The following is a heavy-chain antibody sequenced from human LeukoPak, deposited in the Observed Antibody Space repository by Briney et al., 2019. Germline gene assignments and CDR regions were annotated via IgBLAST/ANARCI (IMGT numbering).Heavy chain of an antibody. CDR1: GFIFGDHA. V-gene: IGHV3-49*04. Sequence: GGSLRLSCFASGFIFGDHAMSWVRQAPGKGLEWVGFIRSKAYGGTTEYAASVEGRFTISRDDSRGIAYLQMNSLKTEDTAFYYCIRGPILLWIHNGMDVWGQGTTVTVSS. CDR2: IRSKAYGGTT. J-gene: IGHJ6*02. CDR3: IRGPILLWIHNGMDV. D-gene: IGHD2/OR15-2a*01.